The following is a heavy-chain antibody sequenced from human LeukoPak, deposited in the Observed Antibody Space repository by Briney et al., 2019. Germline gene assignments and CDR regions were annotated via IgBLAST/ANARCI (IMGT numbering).Heavy chain of an antibody. J-gene: IGHJ4*01. CDR1: GGSISTSSYY. CDR3: ASLDAYNKFFED. Sequence: SETLSLACSVSGGSISTSSYYWGWIRQPPGKGLEWIGAIYYSGNNFYNPSLESRVTISVDTSKNQFSLKMISVTAADTSVYYCASLDAYNKFFEDWGQGTLVTVSS. V-gene: IGHV4-39*07. CDR2: IYYSGNN. D-gene: IGHD5-24*01.